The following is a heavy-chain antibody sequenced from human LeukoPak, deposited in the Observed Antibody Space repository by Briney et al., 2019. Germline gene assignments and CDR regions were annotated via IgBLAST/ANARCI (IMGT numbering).Heavy chain of an antibody. D-gene: IGHD6-19*01. V-gene: IGHV3-48*03. J-gene: IGHJ4*02. CDR3: ASGSDWYKVFDY. CDR1: GFTFSSYE. CDR2: ISRSGSTM. Sequence: GGSLRLSCAASGFTFSSYEMNWVRQAPGKGLEWVSYISRSGSTMYYADSVKGRFTISRDNAKNSLYLQMNSLKAEGTAVYYCASGSDWYKVFDYWGQGTLVTVSS.